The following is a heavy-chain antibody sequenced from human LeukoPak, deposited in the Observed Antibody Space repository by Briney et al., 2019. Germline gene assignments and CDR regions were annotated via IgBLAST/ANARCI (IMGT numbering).Heavy chain of an antibody. CDR2: IRSKASSGTT. J-gene: IGHJ4*02. CDR3: TRGYVDSAMVFDY. CDR1: GFTFGDYG. D-gene: IGHD5-18*01. V-gene: IGHV3-49*04. Sequence: GGSLRLSCTGSGFTFGDYGMSWVRQAPGKGLEWVSFIRSKASSGTTEYAASVKGRFTISRGDSKGIAYLQMNSLQTADTAVYYCTRGYVDSAMVFDYWGQGTLVTVSS.